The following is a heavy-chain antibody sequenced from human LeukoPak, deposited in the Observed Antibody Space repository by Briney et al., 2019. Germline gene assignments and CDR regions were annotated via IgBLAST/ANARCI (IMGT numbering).Heavy chain of an antibody. CDR3: ARLSPGRRYCSSTSCYTRLQLNLSKSTFDY. D-gene: IGHD2-2*02. CDR2: INHSGST. V-gene: IGHV4-34*01. CDR1: GGSFSGYY. J-gene: IGHJ4*02. Sequence: SETLSLTCAVYGGSFSGYYWSWIRQPPGKGLEWIGEINHSGSTNYNPSLKSRVTISVDTSKNQFSLKLSSVTAADTAVYYCARLSPGRRYCSSTSCYTRLQLNLSKSTFDYWGQGTLVTVSS.